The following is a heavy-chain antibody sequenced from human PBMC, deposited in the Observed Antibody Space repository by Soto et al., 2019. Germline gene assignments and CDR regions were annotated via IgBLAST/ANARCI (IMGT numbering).Heavy chain of an antibody. D-gene: IGHD3-3*01. CDR3: ARLMPDFWSGYYTYYYGMDV. CDR2: IYYSGST. CDR1: GGSISSSSYY. Sequence: SETLSLTCTVSGGSISSSSYYWGWIRQPPGKGLEWIGGIYYSGSTYYNPSLKSRVTISVDTSKNQFSLKLSSVTAADTAVYYCARLMPDFWSGYYTYYYGMDVWGQGTTVTVSS. J-gene: IGHJ6*02. V-gene: IGHV4-39*01.